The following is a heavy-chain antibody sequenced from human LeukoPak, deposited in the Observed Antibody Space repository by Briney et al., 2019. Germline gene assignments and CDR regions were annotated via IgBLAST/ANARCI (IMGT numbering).Heavy chain of an antibody. J-gene: IGHJ4*02. CDR2: INHSGSA. V-gene: IGHV4-34*01. CDR1: GGPFSGYY. Sequence: SETLSLTCAVYGGPFSGYYWSWIRQPPGKGLEWIGEINHSGSANYNPSLKSRVTISVDMSKNQFSLKLSSVTAADTAVYYCARARGDYYDSRGYYSAFDYWGQGTLVTVSS. D-gene: IGHD3-22*01. CDR3: ARARGDYYDSRGYYSAFDY.